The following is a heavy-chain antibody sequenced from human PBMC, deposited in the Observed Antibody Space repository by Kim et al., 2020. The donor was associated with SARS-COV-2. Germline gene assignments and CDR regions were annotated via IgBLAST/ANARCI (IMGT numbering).Heavy chain of an antibody. Sequence: GESLKISCKGSGYSFTSYWISWVRQMPGKGLEWMGRIDPSDSYTNYSPSFQGHVTISADKSISTAYLQWSSLKASDTAMYYCARARYCSSTSCYPRGFDPWGQGTLVTVSS. J-gene: IGHJ5*02. CDR2: IDPSDSYT. CDR1: GYSFTSYW. D-gene: IGHD2-2*01. V-gene: IGHV5-10-1*01. CDR3: ARARYCSSTSCYPRGFDP.